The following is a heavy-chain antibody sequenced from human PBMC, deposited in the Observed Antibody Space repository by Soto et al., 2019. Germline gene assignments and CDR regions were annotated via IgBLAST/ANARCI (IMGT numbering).Heavy chain of an antibody. CDR1: GYTFISYG. Sequence: SVKVACNASGYTFISYGIHWVREAPGQRLEWMGWINAANGDTKYSPKFQGRVTITRDTSAITAYMELSSLRSEDTAVYYCVRRHVSATGIDWFNPWGQATVVTV. CDR3: VRRHVSATGIDWFNP. V-gene: IGHV1-3*01. J-gene: IGHJ5*02. CDR2: INAANGDT. D-gene: IGHD6-13*01.